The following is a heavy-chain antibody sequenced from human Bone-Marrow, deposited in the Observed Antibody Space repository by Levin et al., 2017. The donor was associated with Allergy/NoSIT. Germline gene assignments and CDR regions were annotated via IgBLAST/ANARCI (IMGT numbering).Heavy chain of an antibody. Sequence: SETLSLTCTVSGGSISSGSYYWSWIRQPAGKGLEWIGRIYTSGSTNYNPSLKSRVTISVDTSKNQFSLKLSSVTAADTAVYYCARELAFSSGRGRSCWFDPWGQGTLVTVSS. CDR1: GGSISSGSYY. CDR3: ARELAFSSGRGRSCWFDP. V-gene: IGHV4-61*02. D-gene: IGHD3-10*01. CDR2: IYTSGST. J-gene: IGHJ5*02.